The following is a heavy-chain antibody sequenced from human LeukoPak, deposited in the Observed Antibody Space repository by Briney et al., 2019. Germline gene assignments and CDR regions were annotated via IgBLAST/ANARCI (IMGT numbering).Heavy chain of an antibody. CDR2: IYYSGST. CDR3: AREGPATGEN. J-gene: IGHJ4*02. V-gene: IGHV4-59*01. D-gene: IGHD1-26*01. CDR1: GGSFSGYY. Sequence: SETLSLTCAVYGGSFSGYYWSWIRQPPGKGLEWIGYIYYSGSTNYNPSLKSRVTISVDTSKNQFSLKLSSVTAADTAVYYCAREGPATGENWGQGTLVTVSS.